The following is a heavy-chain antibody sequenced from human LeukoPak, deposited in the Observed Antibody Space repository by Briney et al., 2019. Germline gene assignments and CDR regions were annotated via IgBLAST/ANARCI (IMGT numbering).Heavy chain of an antibody. CDR1: GGSFDAYS. CDR3: ARGFTVTSNLHYLDC. CDR2: VYHSGHT. D-gene: IGHD4-17*01. Sequence: SETLSLTCAAYGGSFDAYSWTWIRQPPGKGLEWIGEVYHSGHTNSNPSLKRRVTISVDKSKNQFYLYLTSVTAADTGIYYGARGFTVTSNLHYLDCWGRGTMVSVCS. V-gene: IGHV4-34*01. J-gene: IGHJ4*02.